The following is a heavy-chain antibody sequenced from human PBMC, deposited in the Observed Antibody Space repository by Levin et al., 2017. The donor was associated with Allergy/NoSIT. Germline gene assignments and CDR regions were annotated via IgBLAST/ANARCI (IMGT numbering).Heavy chain of an antibody. CDR2: ISGSGGST. J-gene: IGHJ4*02. CDR3: AKDEDGYIDY. D-gene: IGHD5-24*01. V-gene: IGHV3-23*01. CDR1: GFTFSSYA. Sequence: GGSLRLSCVASGFTFSSYAMSWVRQAPGKGLEWVSAISGSGGSTYYADSVKGRFTISRDNSKNTLYLQMNSLRAEETAVYYCAKDEDGYIDYWGQGTLVTVSS.